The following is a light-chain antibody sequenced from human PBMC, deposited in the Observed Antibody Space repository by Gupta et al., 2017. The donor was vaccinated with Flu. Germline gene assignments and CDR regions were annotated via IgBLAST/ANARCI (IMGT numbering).Light chain of an antibody. CDR3: SSYTGSVTV. Sequence: QSALTQPASVSGSPGQSIIISCTGTSSDIGAYNYVSWYQQYPGKVPKLLIYEVSYRPSGISDRFSGSKSGNTASLTISGLQADDEADYYCSSYTGSVTVFGGGTKLTVL. V-gene: IGLV2-14*03. J-gene: IGLJ3*02. CDR2: EVS. CDR1: SSDIGAYNY.